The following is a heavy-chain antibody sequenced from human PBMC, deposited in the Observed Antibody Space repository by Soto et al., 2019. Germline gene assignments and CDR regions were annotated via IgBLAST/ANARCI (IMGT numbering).Heavy chain of an antibody. Sequence: PSETLSLTCTVSGGSISSGGYYWSWIRQHPGKGLEWIGYIYYSGSTYYNPSLKSRVTISVDTSKNQFSLKLSSVTAADTAVYYCAREDYYDSSGNIDPWGQGTLVTVSS. CDR2: IYYSGST. V-gene: IGHV4-31*03. CDR1: GGSISSGGYY. D-gene: IGHD3-22*01. CDR3: AREDYYDSSGNIDP. J-gene: IGHJ5*02.